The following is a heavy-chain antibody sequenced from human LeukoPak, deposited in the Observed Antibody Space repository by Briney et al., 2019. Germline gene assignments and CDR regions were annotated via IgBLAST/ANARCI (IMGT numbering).Heavy chain of an antibody. Sequence: SETLSLTCTVSGDSISSSSYYWGWIRQPPGKGLEWIGSIYYSGSTYYNPSLKSRVTISVDTSKNQFSLKLNSVTAADTAVYYCARRSPTTVDYWGQGTLVTVSS. J-gene: IGHJ4*02. CDR2: IYYSGST. V-gene: IGHV4-39*01. CDR1: GDSISSSSYY. D-gene: IGHD1-26*01. CDR3: ARRSPTTVDY.